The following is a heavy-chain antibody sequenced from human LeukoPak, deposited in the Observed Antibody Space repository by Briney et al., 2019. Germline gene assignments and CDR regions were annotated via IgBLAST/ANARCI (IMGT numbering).Heavy chain of an antibody. J-gene: IGHJ4*02. CDR1: GGSLSSYY. CDR3: ARHFSGSYYAYFDY. CDR2: IYYSGST. Sequence: PSETLSLTCTVSGGSLSSYYWSWIRQPPGKGLEWIGYIYYSGSTNYNPSLKSRVTISVDTSKNQFSLKLSSVTAADTAVYYCARHFSGSYYAYFDYWGQGTLVTVSS. V-gene: IGHV4-59*08. D-gene: IGHD1-26*01.